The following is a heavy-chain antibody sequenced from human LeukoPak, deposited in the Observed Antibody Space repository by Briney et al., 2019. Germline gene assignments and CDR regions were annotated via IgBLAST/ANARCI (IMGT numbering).Heavy chain of an antibody. CDR3: ARAVAGFDY. V-gene: IGHV1-2*02. Sequence: ASVKVSCKASGGTFSSYAISWVRQAPGQGLEWMGGINPNSGGTNYAQKFQGRVTMTRDTSISTAYMELSRLRSDDTAVYYCARAVAGFDYWGQGTLVTVSS. CDR1: GGTFSSYA. CDR2: INPNSGGT. J-gene: IGHJ4*02. D-gene: IGHD6-19*01.